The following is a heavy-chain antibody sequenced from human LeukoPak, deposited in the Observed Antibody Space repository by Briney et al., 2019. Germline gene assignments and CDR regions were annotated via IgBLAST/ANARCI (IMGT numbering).Heavy chain of an antibody. CDR1: GFTFNSYW. D-gene: IGHD6-19*01. V-gene: IGHV3-74*01. Sequence: GGSLRLSCAASGFTFNSYWMHWVRQAPGKGLVWVSDINDDGSSTNYADTVKGRFTISRDNAKNTLYLQMNSLRAEDTAVYYCARGAGRAWYAFDYWGQGTLVTGSS. J-gene: IGHJ4*02. CDR2: INDDGSST. CDR3: ARGAGRAWYAFDY.